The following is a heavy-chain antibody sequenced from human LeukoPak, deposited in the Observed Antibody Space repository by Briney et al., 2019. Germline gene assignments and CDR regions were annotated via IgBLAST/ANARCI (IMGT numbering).Heavy chain of an antibody. D-gene: IGHD2-15*01. CDR1: GRSINNYY. CDR2: IYTRGST. V-gene: IGHV4-4*07. Sequence: PSETLSLTCTVSGRSINNYYWSWIRHPAGRGLEWIGRIYTRGSTNYNPSLKSRVPMSVDTSKNQFSLKLSSVTAADTAVYYCARGRYCSADICSGGDAFDIWGQGTMVSVSS. CDR3: ARGRYCSADICSGGDAFDI. J-gene: IGHJ3*02.